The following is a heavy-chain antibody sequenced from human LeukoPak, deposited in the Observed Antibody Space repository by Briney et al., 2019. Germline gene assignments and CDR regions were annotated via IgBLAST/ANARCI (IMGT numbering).Heavy chain of an antibody. CDR3: AGGLPTPFDY. CDR2: IYNGDNT. CDR1: GFTFSSYW. D-gene: IGHD3-16*01. J-gene: IGHJ4*02. Sequence: GGSLRLSCAASGFTFSSYWMSWVRQAPGKGLEWVSVIYNGDNTYYADSVKGRFTISRDNSKNTLYLQMNSLRAEDTAVYYCAGGLPTPFDYWGQGTLVTVSS. V-gene: IGHV3-53*01.